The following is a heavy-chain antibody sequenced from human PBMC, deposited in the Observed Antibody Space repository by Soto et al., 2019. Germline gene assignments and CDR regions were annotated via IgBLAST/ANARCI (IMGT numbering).Heavy chain of an antibody. V-gene: IGHV3-23*01. CDR1: GLTFSSYA. CDR3: AKDGGSAVAVDYFDY. D-gene: IGHD6-19*01. Sequence: GGSLRLSCAASGLTFSSYAMSWVRQAPGKGLEWVSAISGSGGSTYYADSVKGRFTISRDNSKNTLYLQMNSLRAEDTAVYYCAKDGGSAVAVDYFDYWGQGTLVTVSS. CDR2: ISGSGGST. J-gene: IGHJ4*02.